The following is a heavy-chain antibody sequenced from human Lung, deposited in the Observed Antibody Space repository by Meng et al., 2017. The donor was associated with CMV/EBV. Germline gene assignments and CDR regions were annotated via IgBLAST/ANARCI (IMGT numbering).Heavy chain of an antibody. V-gene: IGHV1-2*02. CDR3: AREGGSTADWFDP. CDR1: GYTFTGYY. D-gene: IGHD2-2*01. J-gene: IGHJ5*02. CDR2: INPNSGGT. Sequence: KASGYTFTGYYMHWVRQAPGQGLEWMGWINPNSGGTNYAQKFQGRVTTTRDTSISTAYMELSRLRSDDTAVYYCAREGGSTADWFDPWGQGTLVTVSS.